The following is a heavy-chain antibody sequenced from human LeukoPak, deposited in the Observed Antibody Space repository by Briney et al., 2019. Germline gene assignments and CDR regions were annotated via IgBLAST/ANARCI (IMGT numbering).Heavy chain of an antibody. D-gene: IGHD3-9*01. CDR1: GFTFSSYA. Sequence: PGGSLRLSCAASGFTFSSYAMSCVRQAPGKGLEWVSAISGSGGSTYYADSVKGRFTISRDNSKNTLYLQMNSLRAEDTAVYYCARINYDILTGYIDFWGQGTLVPVSS. CDR3: ARINYDILTGYIDF. CDR2: ISGSGGST. J-gene: IGHJ4*02. V-gene: IGHV3-23*01.